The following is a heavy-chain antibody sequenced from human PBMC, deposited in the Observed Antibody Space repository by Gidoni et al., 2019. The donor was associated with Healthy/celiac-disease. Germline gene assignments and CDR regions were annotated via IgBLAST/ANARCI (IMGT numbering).Heavy chain of an antibody. J-gene: IGHJ6*02. CDR2: IVVGSGNT. V-gene: IGHV1-58*01. CDR3: AAVPVRFGELLPIVDYYYGMDV. CDR1: GFPFTSSA. D-gene: IGHD3-10*01. Sequence: QMQLVQSGPEVKKPGTSVKVSCKASGFPFTSSAVQWVRQARGQRLEWIGWIVVGSGNTNYAQKFQERVTITRDMSTSTAYMELSSLRSEDTAVYYCAAVPVRFGELLPIVDYYYGMDVWGQGTTVTVSS.